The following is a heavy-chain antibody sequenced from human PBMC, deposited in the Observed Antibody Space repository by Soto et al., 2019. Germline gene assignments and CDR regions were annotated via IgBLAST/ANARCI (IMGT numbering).Heavy chain of an antibody. D-gene: IGHD2-15*01. CDR3: ARDRRYCSGGSCYYYYGMDV. Sequence: SETLSLTCTVSGGSISSGGYYWSWIRQHPGKGLEWIGYIYYSGSTYYNPSLKSRVTISVDTSKNQFSLKLSSVTAADTAVYYCARDRRYCSGGSCYYYYGMDVWGQGTAVTVSS. CDR1: GGSISSGGYY. J-gene: IGHJ6*02. CDR2: IYYSGST. V-gene: IGHV4-31*03.